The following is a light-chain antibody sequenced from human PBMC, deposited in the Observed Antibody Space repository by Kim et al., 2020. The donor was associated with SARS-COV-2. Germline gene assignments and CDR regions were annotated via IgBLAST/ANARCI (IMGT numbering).Light chain of an antibody. CDR2: GNS. V-gene: IGLV1-40*01. Sequence: QCVTISCTWSSSTIGAGYDVHWYQQLPGTAPKLLIYGNSNRPSGVPDRFSGSKSGTSASLAITGLQAEDEADYYCQSYDSSLSGYVFGTGTKVTVL. J-gene: IGLJ1*01. CDR1: SSTIGAGYD. CDR3: QSYDSSLSGYV.